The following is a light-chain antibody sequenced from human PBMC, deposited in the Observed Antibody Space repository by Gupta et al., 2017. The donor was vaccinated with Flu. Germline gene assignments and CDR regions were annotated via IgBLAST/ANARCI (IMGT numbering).Light chain of an antibody. J-gene: IGLJ2*01. Sequence: SNDVGNYYLVSWFQPPPGTAPKLMIYEFTRRPSGVPDRFSGSKSGNTASLTISGLQAEDEADYYCSSYTSSTNVIFGGGTKLTVL. CDR3: SSYTSSTNVI. CDR2: EFT. CDR1: SNDVGNYYL. V-gene: IGLV2-18*02.